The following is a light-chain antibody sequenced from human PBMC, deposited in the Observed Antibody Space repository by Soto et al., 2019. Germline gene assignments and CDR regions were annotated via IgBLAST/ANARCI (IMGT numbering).Light chain of an antibody. CDR1: QSVSSN. CDR3: QQYGSSGT. Sequence: EIVMSQSPATLSVSPGERATLSCRASQSVSSNLAWYQQKPGQAPRLLIFATSRRATDIPDRFSGSGSGTDFTLAIRRLEPEDFAVYYCQQYGSSGTFGQGTKVHIK. J-gene: IGKJ1*01. CDR2: ATS. V-gene: IGKV3-20*01.